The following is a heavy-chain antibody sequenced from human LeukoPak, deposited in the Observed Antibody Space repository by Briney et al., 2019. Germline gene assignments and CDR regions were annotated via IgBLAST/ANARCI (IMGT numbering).Heavy chain of an antibody. CDR1: GYNFTTYG. CDR2: ISPDNGNT. Sequence: GASVKVSCKASGYNFTTYGIAWVRQAPGHGLEWMGWISPDNGNTNYAQNLQGRVTMTRDTSTSTAYMELKSLRSDDTAVYYCASSTTGYYDSSGYYYFDYWGQRTLVTVSS. D-gene: IGHD3-22*01. J-gene: IGHJ4*02. CDR3: ASSTTGYYDSSGYYYFDY. V-gene: IGHV1-18*01.